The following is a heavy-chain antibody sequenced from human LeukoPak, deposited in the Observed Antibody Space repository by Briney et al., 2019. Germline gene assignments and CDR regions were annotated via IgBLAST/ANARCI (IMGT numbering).Heavy chain of an antibody. Sequence: PSETLSLTCAVSGYSISSGYYWGWIRQPPGKGVEWIGSIYHSGSTYYNPSLKSRVTISIDTSKNQFSLKLSSVTAADTAVYYCARPALSGAFDIWGQGTMVTVSS. CDR3: ARPALSGAFDI. J-gene: IGHJ3*02. V-gene: IGHV4-38-2*01. CDR2: IYHSGST. CDR1: GYSISSGYY. D-gene: IGHD2-15*01.